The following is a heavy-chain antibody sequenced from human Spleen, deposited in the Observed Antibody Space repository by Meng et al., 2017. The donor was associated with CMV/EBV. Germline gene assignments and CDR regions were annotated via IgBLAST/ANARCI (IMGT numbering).Heavy chain of an antibody. Sequence: GGSLRLSCAASGFTFSSYSMNWVRQAPGKGLEWVSSISSSSSYIYYADSVKGRFTISRDNAKNSLYLQMNSLRAEDTAVYYCARDSDEYSSSSITRYYYYGMDVWGQGTTVTVSS. CDR1: GFTFSSYS. J-gene: IGHJ6*02. CDR3: ARDSDEYSSSSITRYYYYGMDV. CDR2: ISSSSSYI. V-gene: IGHV3-21*04. D-gene: IGHD6-6*01.